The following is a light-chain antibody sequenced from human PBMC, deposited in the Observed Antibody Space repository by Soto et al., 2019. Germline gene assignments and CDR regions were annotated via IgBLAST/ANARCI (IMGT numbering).Light chain of an antibody. V-gene: IGKV1-39*01. Sequence: DIQMTQSPSSLSASVGDRVTITCRSSQRISRYLNWYRQKPGKAPELLIYAASTLQSGVPSTFSGSGSGTDFTLTISSLQPEDFATYYCQQSYSTPRTFGQGTKVEIX. CDR2: AAS. CDR3: QQSYSTPRT. CDR1: QRISRY. J-gene: IGKJ1*01.